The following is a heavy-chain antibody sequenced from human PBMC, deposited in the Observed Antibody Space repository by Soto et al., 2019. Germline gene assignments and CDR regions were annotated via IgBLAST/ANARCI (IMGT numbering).Heavy chain of an antibody. V-gene: IGHV4-59*01. D-gene: IGHD3-16*01. CDR1: ADSFSKYY. CDR3: ASVTFGGIVLAH. Sequence: SETLSLTCTVSADSFSKYYWTWIRQPPGKGLEWIGYIYFNGNTKYNPSLEGRLTISIDTSKKEFSLKLSSVTAADAAVYYCASVTFGGIVLAHWGQGTLVTVSS. J-gene: IGHJ4*02. CDR2: IYFNGNT.